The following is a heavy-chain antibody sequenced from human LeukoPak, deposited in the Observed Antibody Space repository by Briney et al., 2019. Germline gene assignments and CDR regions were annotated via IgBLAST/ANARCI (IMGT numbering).Heavy chain of an antibody. CDR1: GFTFSGYT. Sequence: GGSLRLSCAASGFTFSGYTMSWVREAPGKGLEWVSAISSSSSYIYYADSVRGRSTISRDNAKNSLYLQMSSLTVEDTAVYYCARVSGSPTSDAFDIWGQGTMVAVSS. CDR3: ARVSGSPTSDAFDI. CDR2: ISSSSSYI. J-gene: IGHJ3*02. V-gene: IGHV3-21*01. D-gene: IGHD1-26*01.